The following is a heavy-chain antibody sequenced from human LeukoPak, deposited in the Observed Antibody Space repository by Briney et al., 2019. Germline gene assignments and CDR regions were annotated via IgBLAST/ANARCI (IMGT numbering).Heavy chain of an antibody. D-gene: IGHD6-13*01. V-gene: IGHV3-7*01. Sequence: GGSLRLSCAASGFTFSTYWMTWVRQAPGKGLEWVANIKQDGSEKNYADSVRGRFTISRDNAKKSLYLQMNSLRAEDTAVYYCARGPYSSSWEYYYYYHMDVWGKGTTVTVSS. CDR2: IKQDGSEK. CDR3: ARGPYSSSWEYYYYYHMDV. J-gene: IGHJ6*03. CDR1: GFTFSTYW.